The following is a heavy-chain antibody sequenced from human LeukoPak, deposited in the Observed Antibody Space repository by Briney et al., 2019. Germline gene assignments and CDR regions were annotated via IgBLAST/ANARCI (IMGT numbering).Heavy chain of an antibody. D-gene: IGHD5-12*01. V-gene: IGHV3-11*01. Sequence: GGSLRLSCATSGSTFSDYYMNWLRQAPGRGLEWVSYISNTGSAMYYADSVKGRFTISRDNAKNSVYLQMNSLRAEDTAVYYCATDASGYIGPWGQGTLVTVSS. J-gene: IGHJ5*02. CDR3: ATDASGYIGP. CDR2: ISNTGSAM. CDR1: GSTFSDYY.